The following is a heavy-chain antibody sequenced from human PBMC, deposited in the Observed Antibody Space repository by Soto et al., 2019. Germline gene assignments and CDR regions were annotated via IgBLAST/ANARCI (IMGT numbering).Heavy chain of an antibody. CDR1: GFTFSSCS. CDR2: ISGSGDTK. D-gene: IGHD2-8*01. V-gene: IGHV3-48*02. Sequence: GGSLRLSCASSGFTFSSCSMNWVRQAPGKGLEWVSLISGSGDTKNYADSVKGRFTISRDNAKNSLYLQMSSLRDEDTAVYYCAKYCSSDVCFDYWGQGTLVA. J-gene: IGHJ4*02. CDR3: AKYCSSDVCFDY.